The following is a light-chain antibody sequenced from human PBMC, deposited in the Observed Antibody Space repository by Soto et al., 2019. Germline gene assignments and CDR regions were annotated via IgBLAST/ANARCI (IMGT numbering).Light chain of an antibody. J-gene: IGKJ1*01. Sequence: EIVLTQSPGTLSLSPLGIAGLAFMASQSFSSNFLAWYQQKPGQTPRLLIYGASNRATGIPDRFSGSGSGTDFTLTISRLETEDFATYYCQQYNSYWTFGQGTKVDIK. CDR1: QSFSSNF. V-gene: IGKV3-20*01. CDR2: GAS. CDR3: QQYNSYWT.